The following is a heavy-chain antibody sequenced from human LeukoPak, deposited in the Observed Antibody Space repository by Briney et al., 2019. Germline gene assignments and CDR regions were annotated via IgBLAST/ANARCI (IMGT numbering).Heavy chain of an antibody. CDR1: GFTFSSYW. CDR2: IKQDGSEK. V-gene: IGHV3-7*01. J-gene: IGHJ5*02. CDR3: ARKRNYYGSGSNYKSVWFDP. Sequence: GGSLRLSCAASGFTFSSYWMSWVRQAPGKGLEWVADIKQDGSEKYYVDSVKGRFTISRDNAKNSLYLQMNSLRAEDTAVYYCARKRNYYGSGSNYKSVWFDPWGQGTLVTVSS. D-gene: IGHD3-10*01.